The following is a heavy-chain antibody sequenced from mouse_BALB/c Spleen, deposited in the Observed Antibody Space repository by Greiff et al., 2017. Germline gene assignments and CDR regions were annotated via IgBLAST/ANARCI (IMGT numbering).Heavy chain of an antibody. CDR1: GYSITSGYY. Sequence: DVKLVESGPGLVKPSQSLSLTCSVTGYSITSGYYWNWIRQFPGNKLEWMGYISYDGSNNYNPSLKNRISITRDTSKNQFFLKLNSVTTEDTATYYCARERYYGSSYAWFAYWGQGTLVTVSA. CDR3: ARERYYGSSYAWFAY. CDR2: ISYDGSN. D-gene: IGHD1-1*01. V-gene: IGHV3-6*02. J-gene: IGHJ3*01.